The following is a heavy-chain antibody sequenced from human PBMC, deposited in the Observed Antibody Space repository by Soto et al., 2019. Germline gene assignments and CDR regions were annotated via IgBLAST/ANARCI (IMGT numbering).Heavy chain of an antibody. CDR2: IYSGGST. D-gene: IGHD5-18*01. J-gene: IGHJ4*02. Sequence: EVQLVESGGGLVQPGGSLRLSCAASGFTVSSNYMSWVRQAPVKGLELVSVIYSGGSTYYADSVQVRVTISRDNSKNTLYLQITSLRAEDTAVYYCARHGYSYGGGYFDYWGQGTLLTVAS. CDR1: GFTVSSNY. V-gene: IGHV3-66*04. CDR3: ARHGYSYGGGYFDY.